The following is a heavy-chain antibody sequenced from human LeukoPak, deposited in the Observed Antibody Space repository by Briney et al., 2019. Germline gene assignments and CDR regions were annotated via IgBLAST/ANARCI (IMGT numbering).Heavy chain of an antibody. Sequence: GGSLRLSCAASGFTFSRYAMSWVRQAPGKGLEWVAVISYDGSNKYYADSVKGRFAISRDNSKNTLYLQMNSLRAEDTAVYYCARDNSARYDSSGYHNTRYYYYGVDVWGQGTTVTVSS. CDR2: ISYDGSNK. CDR1: GFTFSRYA. D-gene: IGHD3-22*01. V-gene: IGHV3-30*09. CDR3: ARDNSARYDSSGYHNTRYYYYGVDV. J-gene: IGHJ6*02.